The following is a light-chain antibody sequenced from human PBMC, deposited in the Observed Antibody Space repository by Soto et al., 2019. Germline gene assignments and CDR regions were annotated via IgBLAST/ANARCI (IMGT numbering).Light chain of an antibody. CDR3: QQYSSWLWT. CDR1: QSIGTK. CDR2: GAS. Sequence: IVRTQSPATLSVSPGESANLSCRARQSIGTKVAWYQQTPGQAPRLLIYGASNRATGVPARISGSVSGTEFTLTIASLQSEDFAVYYCQQYSSWLWTFGQGTKVDIK. J-gene: IGKJ1*01. V-gene: IGKV3-15*01.